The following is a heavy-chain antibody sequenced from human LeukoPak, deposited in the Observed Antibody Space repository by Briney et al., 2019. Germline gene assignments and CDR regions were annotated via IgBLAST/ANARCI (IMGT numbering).Heavy chain of an antibody. J-gene: IGHJ3*02. CDR2: IYYSGNT. Sequence: SETLSLTCTVPGGSISSYYWSWIRQPPGKGLEWIGYIYYSGNTNYNPSLKSRVTISVDTSKNQFSLKLSSVTAADTAVYYCARGFGKTDDAFDIWGQGTMVTVSS. CDR3: ARGFGKTDDAFDI. CDR1: GGSISSYY. V-gene: IGHV4-59*08. D-gene: IGHD3-10*01.